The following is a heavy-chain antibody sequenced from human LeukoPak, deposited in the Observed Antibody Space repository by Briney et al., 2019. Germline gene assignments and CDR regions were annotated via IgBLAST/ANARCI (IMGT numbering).Heavy chain of an antibody. D-gene: IGHD3-10*01. Sequence: GESLKISCKGFGYSFTNYWIGWVRQMPGKGLEWMGIIYPGDSDTRYSPSFQGQVTISADKSISTAYLQWSSLKASDTAMFYCARSGQYYYGPGSYYDAFDIWGQGTMVTVSS. CDR2: IYPGDSDT. CDR3: ARSGQYYYGPGSYYDAFDI. CDR1: GYSFTNYW. J-gene: IGHJ3*02. V-gene: IGHV5-51*01.